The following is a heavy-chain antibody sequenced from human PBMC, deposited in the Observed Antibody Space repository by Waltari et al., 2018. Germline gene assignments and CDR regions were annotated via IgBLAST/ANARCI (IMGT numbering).Heavy chain of an antibody. V-gene: IGHV3-74*01. J-gene: IGHJ4*02. Sequence: EVQLVESGGGLVQPGGSLRLSCAASGFTFSNYWMHWVRQIPGKGLMWVSRINRDGTNIVYAESVRGRFTISKDNAKNTLYLQMNSLSAEDTAVYYCARDVDWGVGALGYWGQGTPVTVS. CDR3: ARDVDWGVGALGY. D-gene: IGHD1-26*01. CDR1: GFTFSNYW. CDR2: INRDGTNI.